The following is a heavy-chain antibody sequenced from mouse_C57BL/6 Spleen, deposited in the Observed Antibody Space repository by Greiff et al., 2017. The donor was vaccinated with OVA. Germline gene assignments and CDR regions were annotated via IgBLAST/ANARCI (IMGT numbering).Heavy chain of an antibody. CDR1: GFTFSTYW. J-gene: IGHJ4*01. V-gene: IGHV6-3*01. CDR3: TVDDCDGPAYYYAMDY. D-gene: IGHD2-4*01. CDR2: IRLKSDNYAT. Sequence: EVQVVESGGGLVQPGGSMKLSCVASGFTFSTYWMNWVRQSPEQGLEWVAQIRLKSDNYATHYAESVKGRFTISRADSKSSVYLQMNNVRAEDTGIYYCTVDDCDGPAYYYAMDYWGQGTSVTVSS.